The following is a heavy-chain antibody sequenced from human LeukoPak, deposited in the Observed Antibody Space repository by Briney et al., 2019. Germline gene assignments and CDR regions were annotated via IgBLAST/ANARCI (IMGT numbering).Heavy chain of an antibody. CDR3: ARHISSGGTYAHFDY. Sequence: SETLSLTCAVYGGSFSGYYWSWIRQPPGKGLEWIGEINHSGSTNYNPSLKSRVTMSLDTSENQVSLKLTSVTAADTAVYYCARHISSGGTYAHFDYWGQGTLVTVSS. V-gene: IGHV4-34*01. CDR1: GGSFSGYY. D-gene: IGHD1-26*01. CDR2: INHSGST. J-gene: IGHJ4*02.